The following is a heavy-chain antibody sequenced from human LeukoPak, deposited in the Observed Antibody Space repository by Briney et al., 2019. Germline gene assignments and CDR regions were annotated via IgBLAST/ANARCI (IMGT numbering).Heavy chain of an antibody. CDR3: ARDLSAGHSSRGFDP. CDR1: GGSISSYY. CDR2: IYTSGST. V-gene: IGHV4-4*07. D-gene: IGHD6-13*01. J-gene: IGHJ5*02. Sequence: SETLSLTCTVSGGSISSYYWSWIRQPAGKGLEWIGRIYTSGSTNYNPSLKSRVTMSVDTSKNQFSLKLSSVTAADTGVFYCARDLSAGHSSRGFDPWGQGTLVTVSS.